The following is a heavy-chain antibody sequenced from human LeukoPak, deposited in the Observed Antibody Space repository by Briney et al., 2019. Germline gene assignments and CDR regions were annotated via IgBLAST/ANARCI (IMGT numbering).Heavy chain of an antibody. V-gene: IGHV3-15*01. J-gene: IGHJ3*01. CDR1: GFSFSNAW. D-gene: IGHD4-17*01. CDR2: IRSKTDGGTT. CDR3: STGDGF. Sequence: PGGSLRLSCAASGFSFSNAWMNWVRQAPGKGLEWAGRIRSKTDGGTTDIAALVKGRFTISRDDSKNTLYLQMNSLKTEDTALYYCSTGDGFWGQGTMVIVSS.